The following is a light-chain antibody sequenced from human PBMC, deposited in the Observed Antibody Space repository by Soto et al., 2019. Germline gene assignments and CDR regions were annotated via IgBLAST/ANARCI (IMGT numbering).Light chain of an antibody. CDR2: GAS. CDR1: QSVSSSY. Sequence: EIVLTQSPGTLSLSPGERATLPCRASQSVSSSYLAWYQQKPGQAPRLLIYGASSRATGIPDRFSGSGSGTDFTLTISRLEPEDFAVYYCQQYGTGTFGQGAKVEIK. CDR3: QQYGTGT. J-gene: IGKJ1*01. V-gene: IGKV3-20*01.